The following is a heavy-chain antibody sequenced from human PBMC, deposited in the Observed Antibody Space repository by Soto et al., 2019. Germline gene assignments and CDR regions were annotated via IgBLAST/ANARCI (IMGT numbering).Heavy chain of an antibody. D-gene: IGHD6-19*01. CDR3: ARRTVNIRTFYSGLKTHCFDY. CDR1: GDSKSSSDYY. Sequence: SETLSLTCAVSGDSKSSSDYYWGWIRQPPGKGLEWIGSIYYSGSTYYNPSLQSRVAISVDTSKNQFSLKLKSVTAADTAIYYCARRTVNIRTFYSGLKTHCFDYWGQGAPVTVSS. CDR2: IYYSGST. J-gene: IGHJ4*02. V-gene: IGHV4-39*01.